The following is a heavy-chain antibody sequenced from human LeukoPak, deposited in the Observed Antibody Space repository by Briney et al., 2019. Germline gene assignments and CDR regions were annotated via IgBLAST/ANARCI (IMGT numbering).Heavy chain of an antibody. CDR3: ARDYGDYVPYYFDY. D-gene: IGHD4-17*01. V-gene: IGHV4-39*02. CDR2: IYYSGST. CDR1: GGSISSSSYY. Sequence: KTSETLSLTCTVSGGSISSSSYYWGWIRQPPGKGLEWIGSIYYSGSTYYNPSLKSRVTISVDTSKNQFSLKLNSVTAADTAVYYCARDYGDYVPYYFDYWGQGILVTVSS. J-gene: IGHJ4*02.